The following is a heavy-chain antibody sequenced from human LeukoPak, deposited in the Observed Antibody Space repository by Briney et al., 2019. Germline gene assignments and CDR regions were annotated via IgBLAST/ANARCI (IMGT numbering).Heavy chain of an antibody. CDR1: GGSLSGSY. CDR3: ARTYYDHIYYMDV. Sequence: QVQLQPWGAGLLKPSETLSLTCAVYGGSLSGSYWSWIRQPPGKGREWIGSIYYSGSTYYNPSLKSRVTISVDTSKNQFSLKLSSVTAADTAVYYCARTYYDHIYYMDVWGKGTTVTISS. V-gene: IGHV4-34*01. D-gene: IGHD3-16*01. J-gene: IGHJ6*03. CDR2: IYYSGST.